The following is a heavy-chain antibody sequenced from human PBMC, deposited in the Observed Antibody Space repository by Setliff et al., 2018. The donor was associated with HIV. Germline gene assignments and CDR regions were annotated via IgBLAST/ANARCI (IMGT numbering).Heavy chain of an antibody. CDR3: ARDRGYSYAFFDY. V-gene: IGHV4-59*01. CDR1: GGSISNCY. Sequence: KPSETLSLTCNVSGGSISNCYWTWMRQPPGKGLEWIAYISYSGNTNYHPALRSRLTITRDTSKNQFSLKLSSVTAADTAVYYCARDRGYSYAFFDYWGQGTLVTVSS. CDR2: ISYSGNT. D-gene: IGHD5-18*01. J-gene: IGHJ4*02.